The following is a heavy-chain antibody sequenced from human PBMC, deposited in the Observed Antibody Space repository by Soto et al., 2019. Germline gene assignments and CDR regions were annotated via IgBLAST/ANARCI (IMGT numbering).Heavy chain of an antibody. CDR3: ARGATHGSSWYFWFDP. J-gene: IGHJ5*02. V-gene: IGHV1-69*01. Sequence: QVQLVQSGAEVRMPGSSVKVSCKASGGTFSTYPINWVRQAPGQGLEWMGGIIPLFGTTNYEQKFKGRVTITADESTSTAYMELSSLRAEDAAVYYCARGATHGSSWYFWFDPWGHGTLVTVSS. CDR1: GGTFSTYP. CDR2: IIPLFGTT. D-gene: IGHD6-13*01.